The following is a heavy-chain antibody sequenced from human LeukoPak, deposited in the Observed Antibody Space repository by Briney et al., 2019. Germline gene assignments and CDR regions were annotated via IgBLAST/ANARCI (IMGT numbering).Heavy chain of an antibody. CDR2: INPNSGGT. J-gene: IGHJ4*02. CDR3: ARAVGVVVPADY. D-gene: IGHD2-2*01. V-gene: IGHV1-2*02. Sequence: GASVKVSCKASGYTFTGYYMHWVRQAPGQGLEWMGWINPNSGGTNYAQKFQGRVTMTRDTSISTAYMELSRLRSADTAVYYCARAVGVVVPADYWGQGTLVTVSS. CDR1: GYTFTGYY.